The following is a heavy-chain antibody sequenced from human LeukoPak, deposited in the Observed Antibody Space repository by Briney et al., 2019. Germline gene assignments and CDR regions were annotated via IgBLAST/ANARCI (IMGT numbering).Heavy chain of an antibody. Sequence: GGSLRLSCAASGFTFSSYSMNWVRQAPGKGLEWVSSISSSSSYIYYADSVKGRFTISRDNAKNSLCLQMNSLRAEDTAVYYCARDEWGQAFDYWGQGTLVTVSS. D-gene: IGHD1-26*01. J-gene: IGHJ4*02. CDR3: ARDEWGQAFDY. CDR1: GFTFSSYS. V-gene: IGHV3-21*01. CDR2: ISSSSSYI.